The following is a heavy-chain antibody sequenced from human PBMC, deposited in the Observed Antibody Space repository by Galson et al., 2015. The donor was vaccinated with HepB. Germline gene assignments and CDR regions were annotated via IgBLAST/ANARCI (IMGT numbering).Heavy chain of an antibody. Sequence: SLRLSCAASGITFGTYSMNWVRQAPGKGLEWVSSISSSSSYIYYADSVKGRFTISRDNAKRSLYLQMNSLRAEDTAVYFCAGVEITLGRGGLRTRSYFGYWGQGTLVTVSS. CDR2: ISSSSSYI. CDR1: GITFGTYS. D-gene: IGHD3-10*01. J-gene: IGHJ4*02. V-gene: IGHV3-21*01. CDR3: AGVEITLGRGGLRTRSYFGY.